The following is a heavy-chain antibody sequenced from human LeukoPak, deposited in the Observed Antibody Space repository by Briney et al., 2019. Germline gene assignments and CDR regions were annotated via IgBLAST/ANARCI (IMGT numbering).Heavy chain of an antibody. V-gene: IGHV4-59*08. J-gene: IGHJ4*02. D-gene: IGHD6-6*01. CDR2: IYYTGTT. Sequence: SETLSLTCTVSGGSINNYYWSWIRQPAGKGLEWIGNIYYTGTTYYNPSLKSRVTISVDTSKNQFSLKLSSVTAADTAVYYCARQIAAHAFDYWGQGTLVTVSS. CDR1: GGSINNYY. CDR3: ARQIAAHAFDY.